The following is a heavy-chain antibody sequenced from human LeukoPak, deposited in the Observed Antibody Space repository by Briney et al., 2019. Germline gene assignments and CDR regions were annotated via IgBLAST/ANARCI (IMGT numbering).Heavy chain of an antibody. CDR2: INPNSSGT. J-gene: IGHJ5*02. CDR3: AREDSGYDFGFDP. CDR1: GYTVTGYY. V-gene: IGHV1-2*02. Sequence: ASVKGSCKASGYTVTGYYMHWVRQAPGQGLEWMGWINPNSSGTNYAQRCQGRVTMTRETSTSTAYMELSRLRSEDPAVYYCAREDSGYDFGFDPWGQGTLVTVSS. D-gene: IGHD5-12*01.